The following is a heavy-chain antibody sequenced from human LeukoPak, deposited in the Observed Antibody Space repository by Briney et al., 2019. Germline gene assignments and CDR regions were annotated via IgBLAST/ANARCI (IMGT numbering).Heavy chain of an antibody. J-gene: IGHJ4*02. CDR3: ARSGSAYCGGDCSGGLDY. V-gene: IGHV3-21*04. Sequence: GGSLRLSCAASGFTFSSYSMNWVRQAPGKGLEWVSSISSSSSYIYYADSVKGRFTISGDNAKNSLYLQMNSLRAEDTAVYYCARSGSAYCGGDCSGGLDYWGQGTLVTVSS. CDR2: ISSSSSYI. D-gene: IGHD2-21*02. CDR1: GFTFSSYS.